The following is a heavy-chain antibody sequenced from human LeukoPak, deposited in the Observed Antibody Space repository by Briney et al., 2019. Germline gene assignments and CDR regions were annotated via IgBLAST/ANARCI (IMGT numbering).Heavy chain of an antibody. D-gene: IGHD3-22*01. CDR1: LVSISSYY. V-gene: IGHV4-4*07. J-gene: IGHJ4*02. CDR3: ARDRYYYDSSGYYLLDY. Sequence: SETLSLTCTVSLVSISSYYWSWIGQPAGQGREWIGLIYTSGSTNSTPSLTSRVTMSVDTSKNQFSLKLRSVTAADTAVYYCARDRYYYDSSGYYLLDYWGQGTLVTVSS. CDR2: IYTSGST.